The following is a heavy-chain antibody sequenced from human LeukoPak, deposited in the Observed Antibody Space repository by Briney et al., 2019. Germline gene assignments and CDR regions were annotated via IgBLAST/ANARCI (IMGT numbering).Heavy chain of an antibody. Sequence: ASVKVSCKASGGTFSSYAISWVRQAPGQGLEWMGGIIPIFGTANYAQKFQGRVTITTDESTSTAYMERSSLRSEDTAVYYWARGPADYDYVWGSYRYSFDYWGQGTLVTVSS. J-gene: IGHJ4*02. D-gene: IGHD3-16*02. CDR2: IIPIFGTA. CDR1: GGTFSSYA. CDR3: ARGPADYDYVWGSYRYSFDY. V-gene: IGHV1-69*05.